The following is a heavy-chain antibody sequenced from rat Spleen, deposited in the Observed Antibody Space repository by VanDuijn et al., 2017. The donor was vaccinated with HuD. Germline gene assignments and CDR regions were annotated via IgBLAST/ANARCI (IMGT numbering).Heavy chain of an antibody. J-gene: IGHJ2*01. CDR1: GFNFNDYW. CDR2: ISSGGVDT. Sequence: EVQLVESGGGLVQPGRSLKLSCAASGFNFNDYWMDWVRQAPGKGLEWVASISSGGVDTYYRDSVKGRFTISRDIAKSILFLEMDSLRSEDTATYYCARRHYGYTDYFDYWGQGVMVTVSS. D-gene: IGHD1-9*01. V-gene: IGHV5-25*01. CDR3: ARRHYGYTDYFDY.